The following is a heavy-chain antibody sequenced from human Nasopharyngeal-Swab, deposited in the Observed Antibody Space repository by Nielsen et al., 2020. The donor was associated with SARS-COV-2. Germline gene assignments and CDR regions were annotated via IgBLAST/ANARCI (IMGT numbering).Heavy chain of an antibody. Sequence: VRQAPGKGLEWVSGIGITDGRTYYGDSVKGRFTISRDNSKNTLYLQMDSLRAEDTAVYYCARDGLDYDFWSAYFMDVWGQGTTVTVSS. V-gene: IGHV3-23*01. CDR3: ARDGLDYDFWSAYFMDV. CDR2: IGITDGRT. D-gene: IGHD3-3*01. J-gene: IGHJ6*02.